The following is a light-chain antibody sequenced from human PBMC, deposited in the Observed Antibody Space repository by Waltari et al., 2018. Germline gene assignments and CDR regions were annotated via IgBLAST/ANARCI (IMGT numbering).Light chain of an antibody. Sequence: HSALTQPASVSGPLGQSITISCTGTISDVGNYDLVSWYQQHPGRAPKLMIHEVYKRPSGISSRFSASKSGATTSLTISGLRAEDEADYYCCSYGGPSTPYVFGTGTKVTVL. CDR2: EVY. CDR1: ISDVGNYDL. V-gene: IGLV2-23*02. J-gene: IGLJ1*01. CDR3: CSYGGPSTPYV.